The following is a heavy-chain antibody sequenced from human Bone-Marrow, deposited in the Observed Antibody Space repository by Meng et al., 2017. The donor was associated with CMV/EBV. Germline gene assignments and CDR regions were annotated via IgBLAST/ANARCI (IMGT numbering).Heavy chain of an antibody. V-gene: IGHV1-18*01. CDR3: ARDEIGYCSSTSCYTSIDYYYYGMDV. Sequence: ASVKVSCKASGYTFTSYDINWVRQATGQGLEWMGWISAYNGNTNYAQKLQGRVTMTTDTSMSTAYMELRSLRSDDTAVYYCARDEIGYCSSTSCYTSIDYYYYGMDVWGQGTTVTVSS. CDR2: ISAYNGNT. CDR1: GYTFTSYD. D-gene: IGHD2-2*02. J-gene: IGHJ6*02.